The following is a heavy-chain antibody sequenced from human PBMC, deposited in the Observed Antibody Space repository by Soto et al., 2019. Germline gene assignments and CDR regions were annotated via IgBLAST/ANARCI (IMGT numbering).Heavy chain of an antibody. J-gene: IGHJ4*02. CDR1: GFTFSSYW. CDR2: RKQDGSEK. V-gene: IGHV3-7*03. CDR3: AREDSSRWYFDY. D-gene: IGHD6-13*01. Sequence: GGSLRLSCAASGFTFSSYWMSWVRQAPGKGLEWVANRKQDGSEKYYVDSVKGRFTISRDNAKNSLYLQMNSLRADATAVSYCAREDSSRWYFDYWGPGTLVTVSS.